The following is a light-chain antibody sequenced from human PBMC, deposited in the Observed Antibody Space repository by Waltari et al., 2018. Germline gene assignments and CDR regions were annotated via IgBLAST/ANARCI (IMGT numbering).Light chain of an antibody. CDR1: SSDVGDYDH. J-gene: IGLJ2*01. CDR3: TSYTNDKSVQIL. Sequence: QSALTQPASVSGSPGQSPTISCTGTSSDVGDYDHVSWYQHHPGEAPNLLIYAVSHRPAGISDRFSGSKSGNTASLTISGLQAEDESDYFCTSYTNDKSVQILFGGGTKLTVL. CDR2: AVS. V-gene: IGLV2-14*01.